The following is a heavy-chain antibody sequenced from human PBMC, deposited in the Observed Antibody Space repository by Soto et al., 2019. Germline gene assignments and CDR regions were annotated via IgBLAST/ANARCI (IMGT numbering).Heavy chain of an antibody. V-gene: IGHV4-39*01. Sequence: SETLSLTCTVSGGSISSSSYYWGWIRQPPGKGLERIGSIYYSGSTYYNPSLKSRVTISVDTSKNQFSLKLSSVSAADTAVYYCARLGVVVVAVDYWGQGTLVTVSS. CDR1: GGSISSSSYY. D-gene: IGHD2-15*01. CDR3: ARLGVVVVAVDY. J-gene: IGHJ4*02. CDR2: IYYSGST.